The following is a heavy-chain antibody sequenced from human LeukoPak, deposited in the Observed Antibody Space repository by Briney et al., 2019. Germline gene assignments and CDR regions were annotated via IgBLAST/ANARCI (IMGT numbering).Heavy chain of an antibody. CDR1: GFTFSSYA. J-gene: IGHJ3*01. Sequence: GGSLRLSCAASGFTFSSYAMHWVRQAPGKGLEWVAVISYDGSNKYYADPVKGRFTISRDNSKNTLYLQMNSLRAEDTAVYYCATEGGSSDAFAFWGQGTKVTVSS. CDR3: ATEGGSSDAFAF. CDR2: ISYDGSNK. V-gene: IGHV3-30-3*01. D-gene: IGHD1-26*01.